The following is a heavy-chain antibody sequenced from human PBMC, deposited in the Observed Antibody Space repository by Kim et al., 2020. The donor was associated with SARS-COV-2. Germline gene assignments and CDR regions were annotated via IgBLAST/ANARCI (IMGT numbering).Heavy chain of an antibody. V-gene: IGHV4-39*01. CDR2: IYYSGST. Sequence: SETLSLTCTVSGGSISSSSYYWGWIRQPPGKGLEWIGSIYYSGSTYYNPSLKSRVTISVDTSKNQFSLKLSSVTAADTAVYYCARHWDGSGSYYSYYYYGMDVWGQGTTVTVSS. CDR1: GGSISSSSYY. J-gene: IGHJ6*02. D-gene: IGHD3-10*01. CDR3: ARHWDGSGSYYSYYYYGMDV.